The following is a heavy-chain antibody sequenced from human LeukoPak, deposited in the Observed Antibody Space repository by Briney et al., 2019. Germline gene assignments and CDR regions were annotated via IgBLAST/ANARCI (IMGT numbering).Heavy chain of an antibody. CDR2: INHSGST. CDR3: ARGRLRRRGLDY. V-gene: IGHV4-34*01. J-gene: IGHJ4*02. Sequence: SETLSLTCAVYGGSFSGYYWSWIRQPPGKGLEWIGEINHSGSTNYNPSLKSRVTISVDTSKNQFSLKLSSVTAADTAVYYCARGRLRRRGLDYWGQGTLVTVSS. CDR1: GGSFSGYY. D-gene: IGHD4-17*01.